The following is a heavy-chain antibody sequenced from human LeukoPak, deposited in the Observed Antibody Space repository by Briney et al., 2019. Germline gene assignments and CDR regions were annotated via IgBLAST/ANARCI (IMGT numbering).Heavy chain of an antibody. CDR1: GGSISSYY. CDR3: AREIGIAAAGANYYFDY. V-gene: IGHV4-39*07. D-gene: IGHD6-13*01. CDR2: IYYSGST. Sequence: SETLSLTCTVSGGSISSYYWSWIRQPPGKGLEWIGSIYYSGSTYYNPSLKSRVTISVDTSKNQFSLKLSSVTAADTAVYYCAREIGIAAAGANYYFDYWGQGTLVTVSS. J-gene: IGHJ4*02.